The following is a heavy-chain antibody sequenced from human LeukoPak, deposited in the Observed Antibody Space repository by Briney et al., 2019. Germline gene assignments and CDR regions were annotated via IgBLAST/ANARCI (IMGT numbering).Heavy chain of an antibody. D-gene: IGHD6-13*01. V-gene: IGHV3-53*01. J-gene: IGHJ5*02. CDR3: ARDAPQVPAAGVLAS. CDR1: GFTVSDNY. CDR2: MYRRGDT. Sequence: GGSLRLSCAASGFTVSDNYMSWVRQAPGKGLEWVSDMYRRGDTYYAKSVKRRFTFSRDISKNTLYLQMNGLRTEDTAMYYCARDAPQVPAAGVLASWGQGTLVIVFS.